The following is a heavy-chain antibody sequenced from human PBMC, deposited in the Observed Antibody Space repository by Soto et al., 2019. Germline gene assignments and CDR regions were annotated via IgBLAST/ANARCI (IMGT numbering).Heavy chain of an antibody. Sequence: ASVKVSCKASGGTFSSYAISWVQQAPGQGLEWMGGIIPIFGTANYAQKFQGRVTITADESTSTAYMELSSLRSEDTAVYYCARDQNWAFDYWGQGXLVTVYS. V-gene: IGHV1-69*13. J-gene: IGHJ4*02. CDR2: IIPIFGTA. D-gene: IGHD7-27*01. CDR1: GGTFSSYA. CDR3: ARDQNWAFDY.